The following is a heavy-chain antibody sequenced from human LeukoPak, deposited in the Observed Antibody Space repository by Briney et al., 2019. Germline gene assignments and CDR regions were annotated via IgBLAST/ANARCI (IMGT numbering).Heavy chain of an antibody. J-gene: IGHJ4*02. CDR2: ISSSSSYI. Sequence: RGSLRLSCAASGFTFSSYSMNWVRQAPGKGLEWVSSISSSSSYIYYADSVKGRFTISRDNAKNSLYLQMNSLRAEDTAVYYCASRFGDKFYFDYWGQGTLVTVSS. V-gene: IGHV3-21*01. CDR1: GFTFSSYS. CDR3: ASRFGDKFYFDY. D-gene: IGHD3-10*01.